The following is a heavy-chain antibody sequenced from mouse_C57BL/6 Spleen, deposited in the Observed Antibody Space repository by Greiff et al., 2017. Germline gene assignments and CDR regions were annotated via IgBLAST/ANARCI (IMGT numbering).Heavy chain of an antibody. D-gene: IGHD2-4*01. J-gene: IGHJ3*01. CDR3: ARRRDYEAY. CDR1: GYAFTNYL. Sequence: QVQLQQSGAELVRPGTSVKVSCKASGYAFTNYLIEWVKQRPGQGLEWIGVINPGSGGTNYNEKFKGKATLTADKSSSTAYMQLSSLTSEDSAVYFCARRRDYEAYWGQGTLVTVSA. V-gene: IGHV1-54*01. CDR2: INPGSGGT.